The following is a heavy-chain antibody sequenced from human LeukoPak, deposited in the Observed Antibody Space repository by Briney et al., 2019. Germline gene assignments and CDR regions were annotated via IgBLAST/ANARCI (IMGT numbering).Heavy chain of an antibody. CDR1: GYTFTSYD. CDR2: MNPNSGNT. J-gene: IGHJ4*02. D-gene: IGHD6-13*01. CDR3: ARYSSSWHRDFDY. Sequence: GASVKVSCRASGYTFTSYDINWVRQATGQGLEWMGWMNPNSGNTGYAQKFQGRVTITRNTSIGTAYMELSSLSSEDTAVYYCARYSSSWHRDFDYWGQGTLVTVSS. V-gene: IGHV1-8*03.